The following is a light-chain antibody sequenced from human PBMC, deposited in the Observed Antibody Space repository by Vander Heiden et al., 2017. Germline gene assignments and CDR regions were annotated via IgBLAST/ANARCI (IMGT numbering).Light chain of an antibody. CDR1: QIISTW. Sequence: DIQMTQSPSTLSASVGDRVTITCRASQIISTWLAWYQQKPGKAPKLLIYKASSLESGVPSRFSGSGSGTEFTLTISSLQPDDFATYYCQQENNYPYTFGQGTKLEIK. CDR3: QQENNYPYT. J-gene: IGKJ2*01. V-gene: IGKV1-5*03. CDR2: KAS.